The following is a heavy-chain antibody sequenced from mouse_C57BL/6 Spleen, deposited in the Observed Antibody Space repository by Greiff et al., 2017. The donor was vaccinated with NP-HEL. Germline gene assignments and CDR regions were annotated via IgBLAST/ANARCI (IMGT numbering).Heavy chain of an antibody. CDR1: GFSLTSYG. J-gene: IGHJ4*01. Sequence: QVQLKQSGPGLVQPSQSLSITCTVSGFSLTSYGVHWVRQSPGKGLEWLGVIWRGGSTDYNAAFMSRLSITKDNSKSQVFFKMNSLQADDTAIYCCAKNSYYGSSYGAMDYWGQGTSVTVSS. CDR3: AKNSYYGSSYGAMDY. V-gene: IGHV2-5*01. CDR2: IWRGGST. D-gene: IGHD1-1*01.